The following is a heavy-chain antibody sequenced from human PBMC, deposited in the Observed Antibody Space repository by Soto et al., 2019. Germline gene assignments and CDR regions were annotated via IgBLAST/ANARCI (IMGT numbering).Heavy chain of an antibody. V-gene: IGHV4-39*01. D-gene: IGHD2-2*01. J-gene: IGHJ6*02. CDR2: IYYSGST. Sequence: SLTCTVSGGSISSSSYYWGWIRQPPGKGLEWIGGIYYSGSTYYNPSLKSRVTISVDTSKNQFSLKLSSVTAADTAVYYCEGNCISTSCYEGYYYYYGMDVWGQGTTVTVSS. CDR3: EGNCISTSCYEGYYYYYGMDV. CDR1: GGSISSSSYY.